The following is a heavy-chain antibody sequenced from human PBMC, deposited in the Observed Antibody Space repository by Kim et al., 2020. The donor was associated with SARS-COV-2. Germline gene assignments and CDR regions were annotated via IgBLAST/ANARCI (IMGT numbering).Heavy chain of an antibody. CDR3: VRGRSAHDY. V-gene: IGHV4-59*01. Sequence: SETLSLTCTVSGGSLSPYYWSWIRQPPGKGLEWIGYLYYSGSTNCNPSLKSRVTISVDTSKNQFSLKVNSVTEADTAVYFCVRGRSAHDYWGQGTLVTVSS. CDR1: GGSLSPYY. J-gene: IGHJ4*02. CDR2: LYYSGST.